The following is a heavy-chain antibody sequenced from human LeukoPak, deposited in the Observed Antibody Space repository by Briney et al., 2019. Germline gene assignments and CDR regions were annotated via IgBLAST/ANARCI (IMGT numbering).Heavy chain of an antibody. J-gene: IGHJ4*02. D-gene: IGHD3-22*01. CDR3: ARVLNYYDNSGYYFSY. Sequence: GGSLRLSCAASGFXFSYYTIHWVRPAPGKGLEWVAVISYDGSNEYYADSVKGRFTISRDNAKNTLYLQMNSLRVEDTAVYYCARVLNYYDNSGYYFSYWGQGTLVTVSS. V-gene: IGHV3-30-3*01. CDR2: ISYDGSNE. CDR1: GFXFSYYT.